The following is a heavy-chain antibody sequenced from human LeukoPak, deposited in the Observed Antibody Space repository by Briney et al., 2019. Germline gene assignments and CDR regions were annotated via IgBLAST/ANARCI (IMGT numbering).Heavy chain of an antibody. CDR2: IYYSGST. Sequence: TSETLSLTCTVSGGSVSDFYWSWIRQPPGKGLEWIGYIYYSGSTNYNPSLKSRVTISVDTSKNQFSLKLSSVTAADTAVYYCARDRYYYDSSGYYGHFDYWGQGTLVTVSS. CDR1: GGSVSDFY. V-gene: IGHV4-59*02. D-gene: IGHD3-22*01. J-gene: IGHJ4*02. CDR3: ARDRYYYDSSGYYGHFDY.